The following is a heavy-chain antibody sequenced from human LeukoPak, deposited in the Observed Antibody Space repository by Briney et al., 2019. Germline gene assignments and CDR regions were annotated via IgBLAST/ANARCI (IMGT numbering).Heavy chain of an antibody. Sequence: PGGSLRLSCAASGFTFSSYEMNWVRQAPGKGLEWVSYINRGGNIIYYADSLKGRFTISRDNAKNSLYLQMNSLRAEDTAVYYCARDFVAGAFDIWGQGTLVTVSS. CDR2: INRGGNII. D-gene: IGHD2-15*01. CDR3: ARDFVAGAFDI. V-gene: IGHV3-48*03. J-gene: IGHJ3*02. CDR1: GFTFSSYE.